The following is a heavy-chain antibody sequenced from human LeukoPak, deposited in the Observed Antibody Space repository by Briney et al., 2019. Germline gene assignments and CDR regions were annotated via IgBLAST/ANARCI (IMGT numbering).Heavy chain of an antibody. D-gene: IGHD2-15*01. CDR3: ARWVAATPYYFDY. J-gene: IGHJ4*02. V-gene: IGHV1-69*04. CDR2: IIPILGIA. CDR1: GGTFSSYA. Sequence: ASVKVSCKASGGTFSSYAISWVRHAPGQGLEWMGRIIPILGIANYAQKFQGRVTITADKSTSTAYMELSSLRSEDTAVYYCARWVAATPYYFDYWGQGTLVTVSS.